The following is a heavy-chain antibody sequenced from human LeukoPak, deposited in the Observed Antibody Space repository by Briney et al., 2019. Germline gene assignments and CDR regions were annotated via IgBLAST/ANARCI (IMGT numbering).Heavy chain of an antibody. CDR1: GFRFSSYA. V-gene: IGHV3-9*01. CDR3: AKDVYGSGSWVDY. CDR2: ISWNSGSI. J-gene: IGHJ4*02. Sequence: PGGSLRLSCAASGFRFSSYAMSWVRQAPGKGLEWVSGISWNSGSIGYADSVKGRFTISRDNAKNSLYLQMNSLRAEDTALYYCAKDVYGSGSWVDYWGQGTLVTVSS. D-gene: IGHD3-10*01.